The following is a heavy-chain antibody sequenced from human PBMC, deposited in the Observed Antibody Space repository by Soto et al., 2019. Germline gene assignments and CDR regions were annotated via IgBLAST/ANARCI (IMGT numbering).Heavy chain of an antibody. Sequence: SETLSLTCAVYGGSFSGYYWSWIRQPPGKGLEWIGEINHSGSTNYNPSLKSRVTISVDTSKNQFSLKLSSVTAADTAVYYSARGRAISLWRWFDPWGQGTLVTVSS. D-gene: IGHD1-26*01. CDR3: ARGRAISLWRWFDP. CDR2: INHSGST. CDR1: GGSFSGYY. J-gene: IGHJ5*02. V-gene: IGHV4-34*01.